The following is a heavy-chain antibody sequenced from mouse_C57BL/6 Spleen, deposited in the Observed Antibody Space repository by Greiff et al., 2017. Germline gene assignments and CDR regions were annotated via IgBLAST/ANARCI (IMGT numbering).Heavy chain of an antibody. Sequence: DVQLQESGPGLVKPSQSLSLTCSVTGYSITSGYYWNWIRQFPGNKLEWMGYISYDGSNNYNPSLKNRISITRDTSKNQFFLKLNSVTTEDTATYYCAGGIPFDYWGQGTTLTVSS. CDR2: ISYDGSN. V-gene: IGHV3-6*01. J-gene: IGHJ2*01. CDR1: GYSITSGYY. CDR3: AGGIPFDY.